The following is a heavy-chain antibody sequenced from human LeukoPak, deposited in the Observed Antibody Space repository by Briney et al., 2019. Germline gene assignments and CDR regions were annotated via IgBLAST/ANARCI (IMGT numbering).Heavy chain of an antibody. D-gene: IGHD6-19*01. CDR3: ARGAVADYYYYYGMDV. J-gene: IGHJ6*02. CDR2: IYSRGST. V-gene: IGHV4-39*07. CDR1: GGSINSTLYY. Sequence: PSETLSLTCSVSGGSINSTLYYWVWIRQPPGKGLEWIGSIYSRGSTYYHPSLKSRVTISVDKSKNQFSLKLSSVTAADTAVYYCARGAVADYYYYYGMDVWGQGTTVTVSS.